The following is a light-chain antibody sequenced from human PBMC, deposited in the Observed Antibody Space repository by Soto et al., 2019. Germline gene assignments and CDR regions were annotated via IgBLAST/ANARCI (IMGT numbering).Light chain of an antibody. Sequence: QSALAQPASVSGSPGQAITISCTGTSSDVGGYNYVSWYQHHPGKAPKLIIYEVNNRPSGVSNRFSGSKSGNTASLIISGLQAEDEANYHCSSYTSLSTLVFGGGTKLTVL. J-gene: IGLJ3*02. CDR3: SSYTSLSTLV. V-gene: IGLV2-14*01. CDR1: SSDVGGYNY. CDR2: EVN.